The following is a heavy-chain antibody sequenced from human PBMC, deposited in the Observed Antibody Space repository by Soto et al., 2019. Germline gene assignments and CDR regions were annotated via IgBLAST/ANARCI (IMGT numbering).Heavy chain of an antibody. CDR1: GGTFSSYA. V-gene: IGHV1-69*06. D-gene: IGHD1-26*01. CDR2: IIPIFGTA. J-gene: IGHJ4*02. CDR3: ARSSQWELPPYLDC. Sequence: SVKVSCKASGGTFSSYAISWVRQAPGQGLEWMGGIIPIFGTANYAQNFQGRVTITADKSTSTAYMELSSLRSEDTAVYDCARSSQWELPPYLDCWGRGTLGTV.